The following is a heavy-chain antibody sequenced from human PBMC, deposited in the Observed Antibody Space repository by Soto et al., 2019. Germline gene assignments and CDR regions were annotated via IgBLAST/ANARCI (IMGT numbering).Heavy chain of an antibody. CDR2: IFSNDEK. CDR1: GFSLSIAGMG. J-gene: IGHJ4*02. V-gene: IGHV2-26*01. Sequence: QVTLKESGHVLLKPTETLTLTCTVSGFSLSIAGMGVSWISQPPGKALEWLAHIFSNDEKFYNKSLKSRHTISKDSSRGQVVLTITNLAPLDTATYYCARIPHRSGWESFDYWGQGTLVTVSS. CDR3: ARIPHRSGWESFDY. D-gene: IGHD6-19*01.